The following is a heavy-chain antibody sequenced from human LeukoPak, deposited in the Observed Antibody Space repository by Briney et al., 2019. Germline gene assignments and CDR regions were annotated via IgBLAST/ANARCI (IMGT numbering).Heavy chain of an antibody. J-gene: IGHJ6*02. CDR2: IYYSGST. V-gene: IGHV4-39*07. Sequence: SETLSLTCTVSGGSISSSSYYWGWIRQPPGKGLEWIGSIYYSGSTYYNPSLKSRVTISVDTSKNQFSLKLSSVTAADTAVYYCARDGFMVRGLEMYYYYYYGMDVWGQGTTVTVSS. CDR3: ARDGFMVRGLEMYYYYYYGMDV. D-gene: IGHD3-10*01. CDR1: GGSISSSSYY.